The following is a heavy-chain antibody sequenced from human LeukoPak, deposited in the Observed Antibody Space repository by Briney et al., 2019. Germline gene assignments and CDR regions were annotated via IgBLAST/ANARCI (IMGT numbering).Heavy chain of an antibody. Sequence: GGSLRLSCAASGFTFSSYWMSWVRQAPGKGLEWVANIKQDGSEKYYVDSVKGRFTISRDNAKNSLYLQMNSLRAEDTAVYYCARGLGWYFDWLLALGYYYYGMDVWGQGTTVTVSS. D-gene: IGHD3-9*01. CDR2: IKQDGSEK. CDR3: ARGLGWYFDWLLALGYYYYGMDV. V-gene: IGHV3-7*03. J-gene: IGHJ6*02. CDR1: GFTFSSYW.